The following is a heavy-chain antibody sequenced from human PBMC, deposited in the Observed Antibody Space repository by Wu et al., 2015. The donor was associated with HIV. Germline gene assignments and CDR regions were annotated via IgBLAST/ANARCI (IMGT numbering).Heavy chain of an antibody. Sequence: QVQLVQSATEVRKPGSSVKVSCKASGGTLSHYEISWMRQAPGQGLEWVGWMNPNTGNRGYAQKFQGRVTFSKNTSISTAYMDLSSLTSADTGVYFCARGYLVSRETRDYYMDVWGKGTTVSVFS. CDR1: GGTLSHYE. J-gene: IGHJ6*03. V-gene: IGHV1-8*03. D-gene: IGHD1-14*01. CDR2: MNPNTGNR. CDR3: ARGYLVSRETRDYYMDV.